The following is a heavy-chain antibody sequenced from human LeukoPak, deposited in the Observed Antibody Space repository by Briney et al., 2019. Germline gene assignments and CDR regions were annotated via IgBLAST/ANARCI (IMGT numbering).Heavy chain of an antibody. CDR1: GYTFTSNY. CDR3: RRFGDRGADY. V-gene: IGHV1-46*01. CDR2: ISPSGGST. D-gene: IGHD3-10*01. J-gene: IGHJ4*02. Sequence: ASVKVSCKAFGYTFTSNYMHWVRQAPGQGPEWMGVISPSGGSTTYAQKFQGRVTLTRDMSTSTVYMELSSLSSEDTAVYYCRRFGDRGADYWGQGTLVTVSS.